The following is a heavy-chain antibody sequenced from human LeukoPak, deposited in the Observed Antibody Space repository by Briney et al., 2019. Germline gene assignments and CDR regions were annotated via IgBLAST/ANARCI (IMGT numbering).Heavy chain of an antibody. J-gene: IGHJ4*02. V-gene: IGHV3-30*02. CDR1: GFTFSSYG. Sequence: GGSLRLSCAASGFTFSSYGMHWVRQAPGKGLEWVAFIRYDGSNKYYADSVKGRFTISRDNSKNTLYLQMNSLRAEDTAVYYCAKGRYSYGETFFDYWGQGTLVTVSS. CDR2: IRYDGSNK. CDR3: AKGRYSYGETFFDY. D-gene: IGHD5-18*01.